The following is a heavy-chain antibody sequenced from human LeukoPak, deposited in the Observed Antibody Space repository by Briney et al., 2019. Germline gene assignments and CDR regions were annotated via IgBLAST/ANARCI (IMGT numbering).Heavy chain of an antibody. CDR1: GFTFGSHG. Sequence: PGGSLRLSCVASGFTFGSHGMHWVRQAPGKGLEWVAVISYDGSNKYYADSVKGRFTISRDNSKNTLYLQMNSLRAEDTAVYYCARGGYSYGDYWGQGTLVTVSS. J-gene: IGHJ4*02. CDR2: ISYDGSNK. CDR3: ARGGYSYGDY. V-gene: IGHV3-30*03. D-gene: IGHD5-18*01.